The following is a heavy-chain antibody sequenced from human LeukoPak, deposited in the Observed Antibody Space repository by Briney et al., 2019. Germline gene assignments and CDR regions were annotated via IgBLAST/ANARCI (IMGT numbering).Heavy chain of an antibody. CDR3: AKGGGYCSSTSCYADY. CDR2: ISTSNTFI. D-gene: IGHD2-2*01. Sequence: TGGSLRLSCAASGFTFSSYGMNWVRQAPGKGLEWVSSISTSNTFIYYADSVKGRFTISRDNAKNSLYLQMNSLRAEDTAVYYCAKGGGYCSSTSCYADYWGQGALVTVSS. V-gene: IGHV3-21*04. J-gene: IGHJ4*02. CDR1: GFTFSSYG.